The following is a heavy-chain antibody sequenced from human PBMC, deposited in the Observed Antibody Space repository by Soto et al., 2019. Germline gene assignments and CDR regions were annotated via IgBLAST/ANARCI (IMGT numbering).Heavy chain of an antibody. Sequence: GGSISSFGYYWSWIRQHPGKGLEWIGCIYYSGSTYYNPSLKSRVTISVDTSKNQFSLKLSSVTAADTAVYYCARGPPLIWGQGTLVTVSS. CDR3: ARGPPLI. CDR1: GGSISSFGYY. V-gene: IGHV4-31*02. CDR2: IYYSGST. J-gene: IGHJ4*02.